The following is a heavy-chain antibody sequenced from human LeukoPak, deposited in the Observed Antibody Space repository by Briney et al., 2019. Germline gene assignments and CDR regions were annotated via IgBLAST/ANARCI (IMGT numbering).Heavy chain of an antibody. D-gene: IGHD4-17*01. J-gene: IGHJ4*02. Sequence: GGSLRLSCAASGFTFSDYYMSWIRQAPGKGLEWVSYISSSGSTIYYADSVKGRFTISRGNAKSSLYLQMNSLRAEDTAVYYCARDLTGMITTVTTHLDYWGQGTLVTVSS. V-gene: IGHV3-11*01. CDR1: GFTFSDYY. CDR2: ISSSGSTI. CDR3: ARDLTGMITTVTTHLDY.